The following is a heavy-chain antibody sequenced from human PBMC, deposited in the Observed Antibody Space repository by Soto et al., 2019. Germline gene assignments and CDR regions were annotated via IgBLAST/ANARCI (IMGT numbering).Heavy chain of an antibody. Sequence: QVQLVESGGGLVKPGGSLRLSCEGSGFTFSDYYISWIRQAPGKGLGWISYSSNSGTFSRYADSVKGRFSISRDNTKNLRYLQMNSLRAEDTAVYYCARSGDNYHRLDYWGQGTQVTVSS. V-gene: IGHV3-11*06. CDR3: ARSGDNYHRLDY. D-gene: IGHD1-1*01. CDR1: GFTFSDYY. CDR2: SSNSGTFS. J-gene: IGHJ4*02.